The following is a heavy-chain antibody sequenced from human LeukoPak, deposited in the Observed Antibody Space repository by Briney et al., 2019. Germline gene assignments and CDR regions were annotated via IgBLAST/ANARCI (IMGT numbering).Heavy chain of an antibody. Sequence: SETLSLTCTVSGGSISSHYWSWIRQPPGKGLEWIGYIYYSGSTNYNPSLKSRVTISVDTSKNQFSLKLSSVTAADTAVYYCARGKQQLAGPYGMDVWGQGTTVTVSS. J-gene: IGHJ6*02. D-gene: IGHD6-13*01. V-gene: IGHV4-59*11. CDR1: GGSISSHY. CDR2: IYYSGST. CDR3: ARGKQQLAGPYGMDV.